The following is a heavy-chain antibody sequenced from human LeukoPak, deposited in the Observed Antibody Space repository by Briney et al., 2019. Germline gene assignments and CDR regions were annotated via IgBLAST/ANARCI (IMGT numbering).Heavy chain of an antibody. J-gene: IGHJ4*02. V-gene: IGHV3-23*01. CDR2: ISGSGDYT. CDR3: AKDRPNYYGTNGHYYTRSGDY. CDR1: GFTFNNYA. Sequence: GGSLRLSCAASGFTFNNYAMSWVRQAPGKGLEWVSSISGSGDYTFYADSVKGRFTISRDKSKDTLYLQMNSLRVEDTAIYYCAKDRPNYYGTNGHYYTRSGDYWGQGTLVTVSS. D-gene: IGHD3-22*01.